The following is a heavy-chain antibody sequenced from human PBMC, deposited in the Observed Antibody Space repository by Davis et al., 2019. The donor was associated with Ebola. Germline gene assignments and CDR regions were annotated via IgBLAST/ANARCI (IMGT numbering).Heavy chain of an antibody. J-gene: IGHJ4*02. CDR1: GVTFTSYD. D-gene: IGHD4-17*01. V-gene: IGHV1-8*01. CDR3: ASSAGTPVTTGY. CDR2: MNPNSGNT. Sequence: AASVKVSCKASGVTFTSYDINWVRQASGQGLEWIGWMNPNSGNTGCAQNFQGRVTMTRDTSISTAYMELSSLRSDDTAVYYCASSAGTPVTTGYWGQGTLVTVSS.